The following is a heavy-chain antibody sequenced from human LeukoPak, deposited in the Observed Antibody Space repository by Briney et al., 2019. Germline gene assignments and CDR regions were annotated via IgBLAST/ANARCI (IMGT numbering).Heavy chain of an antibody. J-gene: IGHJ4*02. CDR3: ARDTGDYVPDY. Sequence: GGSLRLSCAASGFTFSSYAMHWVRQAPGKGLEWVAVISYDGSNKYYADSVKGRFTISRDNFKNTLYLQMNSLRAEDTAVYYCARDTGDYVPDYWGQGTLVTVSS. CDR2: ISYDGSNK. V-gene: IGHV3-30-3*01. CDR1: GFTFSSYA. D-gene: IGHD4-17*01.